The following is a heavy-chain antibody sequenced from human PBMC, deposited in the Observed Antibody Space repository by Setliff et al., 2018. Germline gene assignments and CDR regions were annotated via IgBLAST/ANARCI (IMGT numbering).Heavy chain of an antibody. CDR2: INHSGST. CDR1: GASFSDYY. D-gene: IGHD3-16*01. V-gene: IGHV4-34*01. Sequence: PSETLSLTCTVYGASFSDYYWGWIRQPPGKGLEWIAEINHSGSTNYIPSLKSRLTISVDTSKRQFSLKLNSVTAADTAVYYCRFWSYVYKNDYWAQGTLVTVSS. J-gene: IGHJ4*02. CDR3: RFWSYVYKNDY.